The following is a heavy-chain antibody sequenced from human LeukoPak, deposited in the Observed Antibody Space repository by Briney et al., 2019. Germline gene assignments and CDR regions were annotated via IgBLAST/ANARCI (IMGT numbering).Heavy chain of an antibody. CDR3: ARGSHQDYFGSMTYLFDY. D-gene: IGHD3-10*01. J-gene: IGHJ4*02. CDR2: ISGSGGDT. Sequence: GGSLRLSCAASGFTFNSYAMTWVRQAPGKGLEWVSAISGSGGDTEYADSVKGRFTTSRDNSKRTLYLEVNSLRADDTAVYYRARGSHQDYFGSMTYLFDYWGQGTLVTVSS. V-gene: IGHV3-23*01. CDR1: GFTFNSYA.